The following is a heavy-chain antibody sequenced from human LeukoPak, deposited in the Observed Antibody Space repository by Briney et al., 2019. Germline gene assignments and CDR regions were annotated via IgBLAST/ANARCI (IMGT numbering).Heavy chain of an antibody. D-gene: IGHD6-13*01. Sequence: SETLSLTCTVSGGSISSYYWSWIRQPPGKGLEWIGYIYHSGSTNYNPSLKSRVTISVDTSKNQFSLRLSSVTAADTAVYYCARVRGGSSWYLGYWGQGTLVTVSS. J-gene: IGHJ4*02. CDR3: ARVRGGSSWYLGY. CDR1: GGSISSYY. CDR2: IYHSGST. V-gene: IGHV4-59*01.